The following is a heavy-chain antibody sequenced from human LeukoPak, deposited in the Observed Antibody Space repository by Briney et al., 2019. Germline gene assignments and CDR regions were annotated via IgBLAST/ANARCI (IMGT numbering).Heavy chain of an antibody. CDR3: AKAAYSSSWYGGYYYYYYYMDV. Sequence: GGSLRLSCAASGFTFSSYAMSWVRQAPGKGLKRVSAISGSGGSTYYADSVKGRFTISRDNSKNTLYLQMNSLRAEDTAVYYCAKAAYSSSWYGGYYYYYYYMDVWGKGTTVTVSS. CDR2: ISGSGGST. CDR1: GFTFSSYA. V-gene: IGHV3-23*01. D-gene: IGHD6-13*01. J-gene: IGHJ6*03.